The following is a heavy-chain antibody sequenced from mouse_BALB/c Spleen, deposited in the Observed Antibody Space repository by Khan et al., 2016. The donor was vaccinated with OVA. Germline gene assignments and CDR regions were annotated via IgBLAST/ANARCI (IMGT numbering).Heavy chain of an antibody. CDR1: GFSLTGYG. V-gene: IGHV2-6-7*01. Sequence: QVQLKESGPGLVAPSQSLSITCTVSGFSLTGYGVNWVRQPPGKGLEWLGMIWGDGSTDYNSALKSRLNLSKDNSNSQAFLKMNSLQTEDTARDYCARAYYSNFREAMDYWGQGTSVTVSS. J-gene: IGHJ4*01. CDR3: ARAYYSNFREAMDY. CDR2: IWGDGST. D-gene: IGHD2-5*01.